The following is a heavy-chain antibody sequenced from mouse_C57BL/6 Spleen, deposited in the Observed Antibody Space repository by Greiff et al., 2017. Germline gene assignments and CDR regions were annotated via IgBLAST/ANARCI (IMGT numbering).Heavy chain of an antibody. CDR3: ARGDDYDVRTWFAY. V-gene: IGHV1-52*01. D-gene: IGHD2-4*01. CDR2: IDPSDSET. J-gene: IGHJ3*01. Sequence: QVQLQQPGAELVRPGSSVKLSCKASGYTFTSYWMHWVKQRPIQGLEWIGNIDPSDSETHYNQKFKGKATLTVDKSSSTAYMQLSSLTSEDSAVYYCARGDDYDVRTWFAYWGQGTLGTVSA. CDR1: GYTFTSYW.